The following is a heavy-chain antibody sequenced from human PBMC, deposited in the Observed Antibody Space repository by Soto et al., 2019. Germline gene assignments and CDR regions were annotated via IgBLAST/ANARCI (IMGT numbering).Heavy chain of an antibody. V-gene: IGHV1-69*13. Sequence: GASVKVSCKASGGTFSSYAISWVRQAPGQGLEWMGGIIPIFGTANYAQKFQGRVTITADESTSTAYMELSSLRSEDTAVYYCARDSSIAAAAPRFDPWGQGTLVNVSS. CDR2: IIPIFGTA. J-gene: IGHJ5*02. D-gene: IGHD6-13*01. CDR1: GGTFSSYA. CDR3: ARDSSIAAAAPRFDP.